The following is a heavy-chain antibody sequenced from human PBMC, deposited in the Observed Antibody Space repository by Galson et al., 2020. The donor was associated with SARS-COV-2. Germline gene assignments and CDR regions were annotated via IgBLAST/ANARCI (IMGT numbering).Heavy chain of an antibody. CDR1: GFKFSDYE. Sequence: GGSLRLSCAASGFKFSDYEMHWVRQAPGKGLEWVAVISPDERSKFYADSVKGRFTISRDYSKNTVYLQTDSLRLEDTAVYYCARRRPITMVRGVVYGMDVWGQGTTVTVSS. V-gene: IGHV3-30*04. J-gene: IGHJ6*02. D-gene: IGHD3-10*01. CDR3: ARRRPITMVRGVVYGMDV. CDR2: ISPDERSK.